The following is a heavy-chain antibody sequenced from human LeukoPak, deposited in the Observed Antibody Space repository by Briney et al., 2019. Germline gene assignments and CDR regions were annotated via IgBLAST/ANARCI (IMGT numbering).Heavy chain of an antibody. Sequence: PPETLSLTCTVSGGSISSSSYYWGWIRQPPGKGLEWIGSIYYSGSTYYNPSLKSRVTISVDTSKNQFSLKLSSVTAADTAVYYCARIWWDYYYYMDVWGKGTTVTVSS. CDR2: IYYSGST. CDR1: GGSISSSSYY. CDR3: ARIWWDYYYYMDV. J-gene: IGHJ6*03. D-gene: IGHD2-8*02. V-gene: IGHV4-39*07.